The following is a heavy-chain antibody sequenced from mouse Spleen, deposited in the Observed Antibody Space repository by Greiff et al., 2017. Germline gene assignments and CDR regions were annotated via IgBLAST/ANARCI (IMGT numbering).Heavy chain of an antibody. CDR2: IDPSDSET. Sequence: VQLQQPGAELVRPGSSVKLSCKASGYTFTSYWMHWVKQRPIQGLEWIGNIDPSDSETHYNQKFKDKATLTVDKSSSTAYMQLSSLTSEDSAVYYCARIGDYDEAWFAYWGQGTLVTVSA. CDR1: GYTFTSYW. D-gene: IGHD2-4*01. V-gene: IGHV1-52*01. J-gene: IGHJ3*01. CDR3: ARIGDYDEAWFAY.